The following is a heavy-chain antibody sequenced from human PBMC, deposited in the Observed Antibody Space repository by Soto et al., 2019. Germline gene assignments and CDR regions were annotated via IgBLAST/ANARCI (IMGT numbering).Heavy chain of an antibody. J-gene: IGHJ5*02. D-gene: IGHD3-10*01. V-gene: IGHV3-33*01. CDR2: IWYDGSNK. Sequence: QVQLVESGGGVVQPGRSLRLSCAASGFTFSSYGMHWVRQAPGKGLAWVAVIWYDGSNKYYADSVKGRFTISRDNSKNTLYLQMNSLRAEDTAVYYCARDRYYGSGSYYTGNWFDPWGQGTLVTVSS. CDR1: GFTFSSYG. CDR3: ARDRYYGSGSYYTGNWFDP.